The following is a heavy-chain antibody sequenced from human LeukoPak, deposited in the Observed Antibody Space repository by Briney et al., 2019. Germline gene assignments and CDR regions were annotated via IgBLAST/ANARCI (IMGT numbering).Heavy chain of an antibody. Sequence: SETLSLTCTVPGGSISSSSYYWGWIRQPPGKGLEWIGSIYYSGSTYYNPSLKSRVTISVDTSKNQFSLKLSSVTAADTAVYYCARVLSGSGYPYYFDYWGQGTLVTVSS. D-gene: IGHD3-3*01. CDR3: ARVLSGSGYPYYFDY. J-gene: IGHJ4*02. CDR1: GGSISSSSYY. V-gene: IGHV4-39*01. CDR2: IYYSGST.